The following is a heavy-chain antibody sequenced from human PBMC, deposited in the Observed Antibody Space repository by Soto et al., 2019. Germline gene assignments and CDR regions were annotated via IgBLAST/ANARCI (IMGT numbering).Heavy chain of an antibody. CDR2: INPNSGNT. V-gene: IGHV1-2*02. CDR3: ARNPQGYYYYYGMDV. J-gene: IGHJ6*02. CDR1: GYTFTGYY. Sequence: ASMKVSCKASGYTFTGYYMHWVRQAPGQGLEWMGWINPNSGNTKYSQKFQGRVTITRDTSASTAYMELSSLRSEDTAVYYCARNPQGYYYYYGMDVWGQGTTVTVS.